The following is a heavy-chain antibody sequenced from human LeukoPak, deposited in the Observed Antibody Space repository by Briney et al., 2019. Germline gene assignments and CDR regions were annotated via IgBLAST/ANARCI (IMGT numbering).Heavy chain of an antibody. CDR1: GFSFSGYG. J-gene: IGHJ4*02. Sequence: GRSLRLSCAASGFSFSGYGMHWVRQAPGKGLEWVAVISYDGSDKKYGDSVKGRFTISRDNSKNTLYLQMNSLRAEDTAVYYCAKHRFESGGYHSTDWGQGTLVTVSS. D-gene: IGHD3-22*01. CDR3: AKHRFESGGYHSTD. V-gene: IGHV3-30*18. CDR2: ISYDGSDK.